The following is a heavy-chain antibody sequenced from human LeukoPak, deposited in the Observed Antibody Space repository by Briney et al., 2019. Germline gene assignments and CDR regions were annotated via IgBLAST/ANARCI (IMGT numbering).Heavy chain of an antibody. J-gene: IGHJ4*02. CDR3: SRGPHWDPHFDF. Sequence: GASVKVSCKASGYTFTGYYIHWVRQAPGQRLEWMGWINPNSGGTNYAQKFQGRVTMTRDTSISTAYMELSRLRSDDTAVYYCSRGPHWDPHFDFWGQGTLVTVSS. CDR1: GYTFTGYY. CDR2: INPNSGGT. V-gene: IGHV1-2*02. D-gene: IGHD7-27*01.